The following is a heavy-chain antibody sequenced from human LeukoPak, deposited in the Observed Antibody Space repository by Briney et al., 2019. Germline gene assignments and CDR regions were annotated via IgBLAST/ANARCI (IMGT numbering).Heavy chain of an antibody. J-gene: IGHJ4*02. CDR2: IYYSGST. D-gene: IGHD1-1*01. V-gene: IGHV4-59*01. CDR3: ARDYWNALDY. CDR1: GGSISSYY. Sequence: SETLSLTCTVSGGSISSYYWSWIRQPPGKGLEWIGYIYYSGSTNYNPSLKSRVTISVDTSKNQFSLKLSSVTAADTAVYYCARDYWNALDYWGQGTLVTVSS.